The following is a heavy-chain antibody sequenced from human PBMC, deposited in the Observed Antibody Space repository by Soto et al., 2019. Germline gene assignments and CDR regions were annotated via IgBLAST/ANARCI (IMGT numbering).Heavy chain of an antibody. J-gene: IGHJ6*02. Sequence: QVQLVQSGAEVKKPGSSVKVSCTASGCTFSSSAISWVRQAPGQGLEWMGGIIPIFGTANDAHKLQGRVTITADESTSTDYMELSRLRSEDTAVYDFARMVLLWCGEPKLGMDVWGQGTTVTVSS. CDR3: ARMVLLWCGEPKLGMDV. CDR1: GCTFSSSA. CDR2: IIPIFGTA. V-gene: IGHV1-69*01. D-gene: IGHD3-10*01.